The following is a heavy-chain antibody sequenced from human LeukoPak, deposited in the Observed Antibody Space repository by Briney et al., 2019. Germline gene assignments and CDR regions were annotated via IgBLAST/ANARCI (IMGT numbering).Heavy chain of an antibody. CDR1: GFTFSSYA. CDR2: ISGSGGST. D-gene: IGHD5-18*01. CDR3: AKPNTAMVYYYYYYYMDV. V-gene: IGHV3-23*01. J-gene: IGHJ6*03. Sequence: PGGSLGLSCAASGFTFSSYAMSWVRQAPGKGLEWVSAISGSGGSTYYADSVKGRFTISRDNSKNTLYLQMNSLRAEDTAVYYCAKPNTAMVYYYYYYYMDVWGKGTTVTVSS.